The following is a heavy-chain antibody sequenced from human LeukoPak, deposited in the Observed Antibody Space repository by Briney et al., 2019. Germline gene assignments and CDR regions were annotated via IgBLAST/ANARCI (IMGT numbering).Heavy chain of an antibody. D-gene: IGHD1-26*01. CDR1: GFTFSSYA. V-gene: IGHV3-30-3*01. J-gene: IGHJ4*02. Sequence: QPGGSLRLSCAASGFTFSSYAMHWVRQAPGKGLEWVAVISYDGSNKYYADSVKGRFTISRDNSKNTLYLQMNSLRAEDTAVYYCARELPEWELLFDYWGQGTLVTVSS. CDR2: ISYDGSNK. CDR3: ARELPEWELLFDY.